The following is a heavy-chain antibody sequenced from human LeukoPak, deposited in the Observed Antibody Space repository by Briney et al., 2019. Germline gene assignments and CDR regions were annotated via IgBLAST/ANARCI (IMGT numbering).Heavy chain of an antibody. Sequence: SETLSLTCTVSGGSISSYYWSWIRQPPGKGLEWIGYIYYSGSTNYNPSLKSRVTISVDTSKNQFSLKLSSVTAADTAVYYCARACPQYYDFWSGHSLAFENWFDPWGQGTLVTVSS. D-gene: IGHD3-3*01. V-gene: IGHV4-59*01. CDR2: IYYSGST. CDR1: GGSISSYY. J-gene: IGHJ5*02. CDR3: ARACPQYYDFWSGHSLAFENWFDP.